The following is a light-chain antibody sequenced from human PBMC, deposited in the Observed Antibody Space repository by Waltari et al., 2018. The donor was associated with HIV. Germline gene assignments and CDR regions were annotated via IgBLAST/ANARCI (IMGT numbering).Light chain of an antibody. CDR2: LGS. J-gene: IGKJ2*01. CDR1: QSLLHSNGYNS. CDR3: MQALQTPYT. V-gene: IGKV2-28*01. Sequence: DIVMTQSPLSLPVTPGEPASISCRSSQSLLHSNGYNSLDWYLQKPGQSPQLLIYLGSNRASGVPDRFSGSGSGTDFTLKISRVEAEDVGVYYCMQALQTPYTFGQGTKLEIK.